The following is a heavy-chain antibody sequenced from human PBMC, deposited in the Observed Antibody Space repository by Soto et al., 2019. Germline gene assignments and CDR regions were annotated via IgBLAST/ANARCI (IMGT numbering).Heavy chain of an antibody. CDR1: GFTFSSYY. J-gene: IGHJ4*02. CDR2: ISYDGSNK. V-gene: IGHV3-30*18. Sequence: PGGSLRLSCAASGFTFSSYYVHWVRQAPGKGLEWVAVISYDGSNKYYADSVKGRFTISRDNSKNTLYLQMNSLRAEDTAVYYCANDRYGDYVPYFDYWGQGTLVTVSS. D-gene: IGHD4-17*01. CDR3: ANDRYGDYVPYFDY.